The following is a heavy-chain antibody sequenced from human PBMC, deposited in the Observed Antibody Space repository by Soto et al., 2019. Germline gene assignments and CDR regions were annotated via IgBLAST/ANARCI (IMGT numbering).Heavy chain of an antibody. D-gene: IGHD2-21*02. CDR1: GYTFKRYG. CDR2: IDNHNGET. Sequence: ASVKVSCKAAGYTFKRYGINWVRQAPGQGLEWVGWIDNHNGETKYAQALQGRVSLTTDTSTNTAYLELKNLKSEDTAIYYCTRGVVIAPSAAPTVDPWGQGSLVTVFS. CDR3: TRGVVIAPSAAPTVDP. J-gene: IGHJ5*02. V-gene: IGHV1-18*04.